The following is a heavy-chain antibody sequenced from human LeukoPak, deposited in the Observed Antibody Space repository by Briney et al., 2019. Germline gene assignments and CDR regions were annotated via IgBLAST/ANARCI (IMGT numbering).Heavy chain of an antibody. Sequence: GGSLRLSCAASGFTFDDYAMHWVRQAPGKGLEWVSGISWNSGSIGYADSVKGRFTISRDNAKNSLYLQMNSLRAEDTALYYCAKDGDCSSTSCRKVSYYYGMDVWGQGTTVTVSS. V-gene: IGHV3-9*01. J-gene: IGHJ6*02. D-gene: IGHD2-2*01. CDR1: GFTFDDYA. CDR2: ISWNSGSI. CDR3: AKDGDCSSTSCRKVSYYYGMDV.